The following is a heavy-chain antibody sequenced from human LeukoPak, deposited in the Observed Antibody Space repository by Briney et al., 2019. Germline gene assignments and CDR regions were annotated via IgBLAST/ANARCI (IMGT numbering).Heavy chain of an antibody. CDR1: GGSFSGYY. CDR2: INHSGST. D-gene: IGHD1-1*01. J-gene: IGHJ3*02. V-gene: IGHV4-34*01. CDR3: VRDVGTSDAFDI. Sequence: SETLSLTCAVYGGSFSGYYWSWIRQPPGKGLEWIGEINHSGSTNYNPSLKSRVTISVDTSKNQFSLKLSSVTAADTALYYCVRDVGTSDAFDIWGRGTMVIVSS.